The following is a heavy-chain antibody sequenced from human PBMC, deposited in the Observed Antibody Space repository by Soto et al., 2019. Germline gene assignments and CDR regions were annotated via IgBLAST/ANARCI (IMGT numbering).Heavy chain of an antibody. D-gene: IGHD1-7*01. V-gene: IGHV2-5*01. CDR3: APSLLELHSDWFDP. Sequence: QITLKESGPTLVTPTQTLTLTCTFSGFSLSTSGVGVGWIRQPPGKALEWLALIYWNDDKRYSPSLKSRLTITQDTSKNQVVLTMTNTDPVDTATSYCAPSLLELHSDWFDPWGQGTLVTVSS. J-gene: IGHJ5*02. CDR1: GFSLSTSGVG. CDR2: IYWNDDK.